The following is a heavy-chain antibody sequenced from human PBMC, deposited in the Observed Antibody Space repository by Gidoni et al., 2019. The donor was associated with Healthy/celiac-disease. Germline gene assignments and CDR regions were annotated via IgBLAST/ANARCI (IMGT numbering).Heavy chain of an antibody. D-gene: IGHD3-3*01. CDR1: GFTFRSYA. V-gene: IGHV3-30-3*01. Sequence: QVQLVESGGGVVQPGRSLRLSCAASGFTFRSYAMHWVRQAPAKGREGVAVISYDGSNKYYADSVKGRFTISRDNSKNTLYLQMNSLRAEDTAVYYCARGSHEYYDFWSGSTPFDYWGQGTLVTVSS. CDR3: ARGSHEYYDFWSGSTPFDY. J-gene: IGHJ4*02. CDR2: ISYDGSNK.